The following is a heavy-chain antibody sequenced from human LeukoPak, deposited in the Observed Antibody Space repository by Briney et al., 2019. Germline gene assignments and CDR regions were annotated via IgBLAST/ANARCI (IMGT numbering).Heavy chain of an antibody. CDR1: GFIFSSYG. CDR2: LRYDGSDE. CDR3: AKKYNSGRRPYDYYMDV. V-gene: IGHV3-30*02. D-gene: IGHD6-19*01. Sequence: GGSLRLSCAASGFIFSSYGMNWVRQAPGKGLEWVAFLRYDGSDEYYGDSVKGRFTVSRDNSKNMLYLQMNSLRAEDTAVYYCAKKYNSGRRPYDYYMDVWGKGTTVTVSS. J-gene: IGHJ6*03.